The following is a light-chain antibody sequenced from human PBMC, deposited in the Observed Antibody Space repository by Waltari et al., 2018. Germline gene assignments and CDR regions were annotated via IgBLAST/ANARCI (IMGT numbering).Light chain of an antibody. CDR1: QSVSRA. CDR3: QHYLRLPVT. V-gene: IGKV3-20*01. J-gene: IGKJ1*01. CDR2: GAS. Sequence: EIVLTQSPGTLSLSLGERATVPCRARQSVSRALAWYQPKPGQAPRLRIDGASTRATGIPDRFSGSGSGTDFSLTISRLEPDDFAVYYCQHYLRLPVTFGQGTTVEI.